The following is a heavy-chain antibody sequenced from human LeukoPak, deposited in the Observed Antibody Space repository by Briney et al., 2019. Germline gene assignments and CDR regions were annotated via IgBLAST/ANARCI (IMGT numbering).Heavy chain of an antibody. J-gene: IGHJ2*01. Sequence: GGSLRHSCAASGFTFSSYSMNWVRQAPGKGLEWVSSISSSSSYIYYADSVKGRFTISRDNAKNSLYLQMNSLRAEDTAVYYCARMVKTTVTTEDCYFDLWGRGNLVTVSS. CDR3: ARMVKTTVTTEDCYFDL. CDR1: GFTFSSYS. D-gene: IGHD4-17*01. V-gene: IGHV3-21*01. CDR2: ISSSSSYI.